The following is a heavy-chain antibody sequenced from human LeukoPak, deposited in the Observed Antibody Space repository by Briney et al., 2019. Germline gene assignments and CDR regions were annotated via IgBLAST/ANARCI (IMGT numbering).Heavy chain of an antibody. CDR1: GGTFSSYA. D-gene: IGHD1-26*01. V-gene: IGHV1-69*04. J-gene: IGHJ6*02. CDR3: AISWEEGFSLVYYYYGMDV. CDR2: IIPILGIA. Sequence: GASVKVSCKASGGTFSSYAISWVRQAPGQGLEWMGRIIPILGIANYAQKFQGRVTITADKSTSTAYMELSSLRSEDTAVYYCAISWEEGFSLVYYYYGMDVWGQGTTVTVSS.